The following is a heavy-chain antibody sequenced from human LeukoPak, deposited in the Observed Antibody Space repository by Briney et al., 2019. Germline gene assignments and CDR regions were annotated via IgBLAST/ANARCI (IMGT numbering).Heavy chain of an antibody. CDR1: GASINNNF. D-gene: IGHD3-22*01. J-gene: IGHJ6*02. Sequence: SETLSLTCTVSGASINNNFWTWIRQPPGKGLEWIGYIYYSGSTNYNPSLKSRVTISVDTSKNQFSPKLSSVTAADTAVYFCARSHYYDTGMDVWGQGTTVTVSS. CDR2: IYYSGST. V-gene: IGHV4-59*01. CDR3: ARSHYYDTGMDV.